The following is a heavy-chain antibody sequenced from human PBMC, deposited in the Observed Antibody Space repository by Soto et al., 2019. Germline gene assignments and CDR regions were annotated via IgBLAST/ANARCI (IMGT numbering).Heavy chain of an antibody. J-gene: IGHJ5*02. CDR3: ASVGGRTVIGSNNRFDP. CDR2: IYYSGST. D-gene: IGHD4-4*01. CDR1: GGSISSYY. V-gene: IGHV4-59*01. Sequence: SETLSLTCTVSGGSISSYYWSWIRQPPGTGLEWIGYIYYSGSTNYNPSLKSRVTISVDTSKNTFSMKLSSVIAADTAVYYCASVGGRTVIGSNNRFDPWGQGTLVTVSS.